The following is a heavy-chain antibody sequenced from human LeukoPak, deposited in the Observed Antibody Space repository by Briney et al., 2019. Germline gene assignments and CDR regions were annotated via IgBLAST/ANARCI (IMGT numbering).Heavy chain of an antibody. CDR3: VREGKRYLNWFDP. V-gene: IGHV3-33*01. D-gene: IGHD3-9*01. Sequence: GGSLRLSCAASGFTFSSYGMHWVRQAPGKGLEWVAVIWYDGSNKYYADSVKGRFTISRDNSKNTLYLQMNSLRAEDTAVYYCVREGKRYLNWFDPWGQGTLVTVSS. J-gene: IGHJ5*02. CDR2: IWYDGSNK. CDR1: GFTFSSYG.